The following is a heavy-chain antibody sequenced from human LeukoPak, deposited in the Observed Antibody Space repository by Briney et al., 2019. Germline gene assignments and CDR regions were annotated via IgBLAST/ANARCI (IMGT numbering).Heavy chain of an antibody. CDR2: IRYDGSNK. V-gene: IGHV3-30*02. CDR3: AKDLGIVGDYFDY. CDR1: GFTFSSYG. D-gene: IGHD1-26*01. J-gene: IGHJ4*02. Sequence: GGSLRLSCAASGFTFSSYGMHWVRQAPGKGLEWVAFIRYDGSNKYYADSVKGRFTISRDNSKNTLYLQMNSLRAEDTAVYYCAKDLGIVGDYFDYWGQGTLVTVSS.